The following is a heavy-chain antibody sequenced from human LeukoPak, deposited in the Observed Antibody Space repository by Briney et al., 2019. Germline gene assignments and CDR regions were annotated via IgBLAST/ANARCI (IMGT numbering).Heavy chain of an antibody. Sequence: ASVKVSCKTSGYTFTSYGVSWVRQAPGQRLEWMGWISTYNYNTNYAQKFRGRVTMTRDTSTSTVYMELRSLSSEDTAIYYCARQVDTTMALPDYWGQGTLVTVSS. V-gene: IGHV1-18*01. J-gene: IGHJ4*02. CDR2: ISTYNYNT. CDR1: GYTFTSYG. CDR3: ARQVDTTMALPDY. D-gene: IGHD5-18*01.